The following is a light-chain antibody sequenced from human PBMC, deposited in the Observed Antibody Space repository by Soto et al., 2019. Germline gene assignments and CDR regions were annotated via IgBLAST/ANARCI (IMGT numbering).Light chain of an antibody. Sequence: EIVLTQSPATLSVSLGEGATLSCRASQSVSSSYLAWYQQKPGQAPRLLIYDASNRATGIPARFSGSGSGTDFTLTISSLEPEDFAVYYCQQRSNWPLTFGGGTKVDIK. J-gene: IGKJ4*01. CDR2: DAS. CDR1: QSVSSSY. CDR3: QQRSNWPLT. V-gene: IGKV3D-20*02.